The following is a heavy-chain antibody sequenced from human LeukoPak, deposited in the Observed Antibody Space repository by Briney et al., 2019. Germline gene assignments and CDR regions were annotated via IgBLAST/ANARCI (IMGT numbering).Heavy chain of an antibody. CDR2: INPKSVVT. CDR1: GYTFTAYY. V-gene: IGHV1-2*02. CDR3: ATLQPTAFDI. J-gene: IGHJ3*02. Sequence: SVTASSKASGYTFTAYYIHSVGQAPGQGLGHIGWINPKSVVTNSAQNCPGRVTMTRDTSISTAYMELYSLTSDDTAFYYCATLQPTAFDIWGQGTMITVS. D-gene: IGHD5-18*01.